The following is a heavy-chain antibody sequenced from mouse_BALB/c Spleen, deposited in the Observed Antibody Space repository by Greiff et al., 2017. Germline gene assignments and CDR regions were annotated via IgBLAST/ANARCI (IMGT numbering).Heavy chain of an antibody. Sequence: EVMLVESGGGLVQPGGSRKLSCAASGFTFSSFGMHWVRQAPEKGLEWVAYISSGSSTIYYADTVKGRFTISRDNPKNTLFLQMTSLRSEDTAMYYCARSPVWSSYAMDYWGQGTSVTVS. CDR3: ARSPVWSSYAMDY. CDR1: GFTFSSFG. CDR2: ISSGSSTI. D-gene: IGHD2-10*02. J-gene: IGHJ4*01. V-gene: IGHV5-17*02.